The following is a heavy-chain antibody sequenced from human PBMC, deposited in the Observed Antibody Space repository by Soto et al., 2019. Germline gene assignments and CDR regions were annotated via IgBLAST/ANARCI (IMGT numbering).Heavy chain of an antibody. D-gene: IGHD3-3*01. CDR3: AIAPPAIFVVVIYSFDF. Sequence: SETLSLTCTVSGGSISSYYWSWIRQPPGKGLEWIGYIYYSGSSNYNPSLKSRVTISVDMSKNHFSLKLISVTAADTAVYYCAIAPPAIFVVVIYSFDFWGQGTLVTVSS. V-gene: IGHV4-59*01. J-gene: IGHJ4*02. CDR2: IYYSGSS. CDR1: GGSISSYY.